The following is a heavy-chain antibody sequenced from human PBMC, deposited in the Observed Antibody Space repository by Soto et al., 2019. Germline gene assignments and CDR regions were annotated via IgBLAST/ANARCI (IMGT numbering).Heavy chain of an antibody. Sequence: QVQLVQSGAVVKKPGSSVKVSCKASGGTFSNYAISWVRQAPGQGLEWMGQIIPMFGTTNYAQKLQGRVTITADESTSTAYMGLSSLRSEDTAVYYCARLGYCSGRNCYWGQGTLVTVSS. V-gene: IGHV1-69*01. CDR1: GGTFSNYA. CDR2: IIPMFGTT. CDR3: ARLGYCSGRNCY. D-gene: IGHD2-15*01. J-gene: IGHJ4*02.